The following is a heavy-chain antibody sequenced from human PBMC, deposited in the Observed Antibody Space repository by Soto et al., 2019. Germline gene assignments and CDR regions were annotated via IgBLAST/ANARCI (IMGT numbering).Heavy chain of an antibody. V-gene: IGHV4-34*01. CDR2: INHSGST. J-gene: IGHJ4*02. CDR3: ARVELGSDAGSGYQDY. Sequence: SETLSLTCAVYGGSFSGYDWSWIRQPPGEGLEWIGEINHSGSTNYNPSLKSRVTISVDTSKNQFSLKLSSVTAADTAVYYCARVELGSDAGSGYQDYWGQGTMVTVSS. D-gene: IGHD3-3*01. CDR1: GGSFSGYD.